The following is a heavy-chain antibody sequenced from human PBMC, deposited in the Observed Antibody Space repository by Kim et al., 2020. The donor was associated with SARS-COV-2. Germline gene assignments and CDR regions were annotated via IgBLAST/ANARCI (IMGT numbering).Heavy chain of an antibody. CDR1: GFAFGTHS. V-gene: IGHV3-21*01. D-gene: IGHD2-2*01. CDR3: ARGGYCSSTSCYFYYYALDV. J-gene: IGHJ6*02. Sequence: GGSLRLSCAASGFAFGTHSMNWVRQAPGKGLEWVSSIGGSTNYIYYADSVKGRFTISRDNAKNSLYLQMSSLRAEDTAVYYCARGGYCSSTSCYFYYYALDVWGQGTTVTVS. CDR2: IGGSTNYI.